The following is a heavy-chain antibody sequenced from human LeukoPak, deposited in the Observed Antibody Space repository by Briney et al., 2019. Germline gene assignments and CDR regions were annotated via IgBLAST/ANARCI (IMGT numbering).Heavy chain of an antibody. CDR3: AKDIGLRLGQGALDY. CDR2: ISWNSGSI. J-gene: IGHJ4*02. Sequence: GRSLRLSCAASGFTFDDYAMHWVRQAPRKGLEWVSGISWNSGSIGYADSVKGRFTISRDNAKNSLYLQMNSLRAEDMALYYCAKDIGLRLGQGALDYWGQGTLVTVSS. CDR1: GFTFDDYA. D-gene: IGHD3-16*01. V-gene: IGHV3-9*03.